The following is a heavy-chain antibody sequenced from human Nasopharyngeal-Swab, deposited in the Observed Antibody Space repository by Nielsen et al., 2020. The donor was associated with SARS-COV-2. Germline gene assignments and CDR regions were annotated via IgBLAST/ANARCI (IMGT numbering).Heavy chain of an antibody. CDR3: ARSVGSFYGQGAFDI. CDR1: GFTVSSNY. CDR2: IRSKTYGGAP. J-gene: IGHJ3*02. D-gene: IGHD1-26*01. V-gene: IGHV3-49*01. Sequence: GESLKISCAASGFTVSSNYMSWFRQAPGKGLEWVGFIRSKTYGGAPEYAASVKGRFTISRDGAESIAYLQMNSLETEDTGVYYCARSVGSFYGQGAFDIWGQGTMVTVSS.